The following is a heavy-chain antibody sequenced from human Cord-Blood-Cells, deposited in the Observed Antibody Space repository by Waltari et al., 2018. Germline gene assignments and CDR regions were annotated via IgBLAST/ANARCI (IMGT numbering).Heavy chain of an antibody. CDR2: VDPEDGET. J-gene: IGHJ5*02. V-gene: IGHV1-69-2*01. Sequence: EVQLVPSGAEVKKPGATVKISCKVSGYTFTDYYMHWVQRAPGKGLEWMGLVDPEDGETIYAEKFQGRVTITADTSTDTAYMELSSLRSEDTAVYYCATVLLSSGWTVNWFDPWGQGTLVTVSS. CDR1: GYTFTDYY. D-gene: IGHD6-19*01. CDR3: ATVLLSSGWTVNWFDP.